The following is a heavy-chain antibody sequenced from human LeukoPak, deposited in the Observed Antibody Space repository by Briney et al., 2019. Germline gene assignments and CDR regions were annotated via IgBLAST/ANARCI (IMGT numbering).Heavy chain of an antibody. J-gene: IGHJ4*02. Sequence: GGSLRLSCTASGFTFSSFGFHWVRQAPGKGLEWVAIMWYDGISKYYADSVRGRFTISRDNSKNTLYLQMNSLRAEDTAVYYCARQEGPDFDYWGQGTLVTVSS. CDR3: ARQEGPDFDY. CDR2: MWYDGISK. CDR1: GFTFSSFG. V-gene: IGHV3-33*01.